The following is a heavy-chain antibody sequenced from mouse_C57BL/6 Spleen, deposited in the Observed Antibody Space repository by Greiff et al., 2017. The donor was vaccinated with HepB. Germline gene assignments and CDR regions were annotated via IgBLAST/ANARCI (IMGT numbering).Heavy chain of an antibody. V-gene: IGHV1-15*01. J-gene: IGHJ3*01. CDR2: IDPETGGK. CDR3: TRGVRAY. CDR1: GFTFSDYE. D-gene: IGHD2-14*01. Sequence: QVQPPPSGAELVRPGASVTLSCQASGFTFSDYEMHLVKQKPVHGLEWIWAIDPETGGKAYNQKFKGEDILTADKSSSTAYMELRSLTSEDSAVYYCTRGVRAYWGQGTLVTVSA.